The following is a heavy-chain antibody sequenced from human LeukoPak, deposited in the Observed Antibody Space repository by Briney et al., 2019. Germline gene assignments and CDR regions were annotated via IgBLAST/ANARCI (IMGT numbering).Heavy chain of an antibody. Sequence: SETLSLTCAASGYSISSGYYWGWIRQPPGKGLQCIGRISHSGTTNYNPSLKSRVTISIDTSKNQFSLKLSSVTAADTAVYYCARYDSGSYFDNWGQGTLVTVSS. D-gene: IGHD3-10*01. J-gene: IGHJ4*02. CDR1: GYSISSGYY. CDR3: ARYDSGSYFDN. CDR2: ISHSGTT. V-gene: IGHV4-38-2*01.